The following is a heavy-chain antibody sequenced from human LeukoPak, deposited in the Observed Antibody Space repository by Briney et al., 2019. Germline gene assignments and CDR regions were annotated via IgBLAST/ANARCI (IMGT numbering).Heavy chain of an antibody. CDR2: IYTSGST. D-gene: IGHD3-9*01. CDR1: GGSISSYY. Sequence: PSETLSLTCTVSGGSISSYYWSWIRQPPGKGLEWIGYIYTSGSTNYNPSLKSRVTISVDTSKNQFSLKLSSVTAADTAVYYCARHRPYYDILTGYYSYYYYGMDVWGQGTTVTVSS. CDR3: ARHRPYYDILTGYYSYYYYGMDV. V-gene: IGHV4-4*09. J-gene: IGHJ6*02.